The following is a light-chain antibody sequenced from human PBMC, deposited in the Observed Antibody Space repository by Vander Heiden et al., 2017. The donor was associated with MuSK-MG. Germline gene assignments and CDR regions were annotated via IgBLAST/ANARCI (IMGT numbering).Light chain of an antibody. Sequence: DTQMTQSPSSLSASVGDRVTITCRASQSISSYLNWYQQKPGKAPKLLIYAASSLKSGVPSRFSGSGSGTDFTLTISSLQPEDFATYYCQQSYSTRWTFGRGTKVEIK. CDR1: QSISSY. J-gene: IGKJ1*01. CDR3: QQSYSTRWT. CDR2: AAS. V-gene: IGKV1-39*01.